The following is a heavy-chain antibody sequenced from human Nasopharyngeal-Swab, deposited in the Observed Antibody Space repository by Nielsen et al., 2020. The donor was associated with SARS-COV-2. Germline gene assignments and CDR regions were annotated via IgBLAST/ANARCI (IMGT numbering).Heavy chain of an antibody. CDR1: GYSFTSYW. CDR3: ARWSFYCSGGSCYSEYFQH. J-gene: IGHJ1*01. CDR2: IDPSDSYT. D-gene: IGHD2-15*01. V-gene: IGHV5-10-1*01. Sequence: GESLKISCKGSGYSFTSYWISRVRQMPGRGLEWMGRIDPSDSYTNYRPSFQGHVTISADKSISTAYLQWSSLKASDTAMYDCARWSFYCSGGSCYSEYFQHWGQGTLVTVSS.